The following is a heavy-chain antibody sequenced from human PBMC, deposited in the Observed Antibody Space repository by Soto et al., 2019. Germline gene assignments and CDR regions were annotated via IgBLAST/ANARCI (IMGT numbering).Heavy chain of an antibody. V-gene: IGHV1-3*05. J-gene: IGHJ4*02. Sequence: QVQLVQSGAEEKKPGASVKGSCKSSGYTFTSYAMHWVRQAPGQRLEWMGWINAGYGNTKYSQKFQGRVTITRDTSASTAYMELSSLRSEDTAVYYCARPRTYNLNDPFDYWGQGTLVTVSS. CDR3: ARPRTYNLNDPFDY. CDR1: GYTFTSYA. D-gene: IGHD1-20*01. CDR2: INAGYGNT.